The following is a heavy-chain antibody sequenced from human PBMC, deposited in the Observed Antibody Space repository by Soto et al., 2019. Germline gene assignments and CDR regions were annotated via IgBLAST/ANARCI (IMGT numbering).Heavy chain of an antibody. J-gene: IGHJ6*02. CDR1: GGSFSGYY. CDR2: INHRGRT. Sequence: SETLFLTCAVYGGSFSGYYWSWIRQSPGKGLEWIGEINHRGRTNYNPALKRRDDISVDTSKNQFSLKLSSVTAAVTAVYYCARLYGSGRYSNNNYYYGMDVWGQGTTVTVSS. D-gene: IGHD3-10*01. V-gene: IGHV4-34*01. CDR3: ARLYGSGRYSNNNYYYGMDV.